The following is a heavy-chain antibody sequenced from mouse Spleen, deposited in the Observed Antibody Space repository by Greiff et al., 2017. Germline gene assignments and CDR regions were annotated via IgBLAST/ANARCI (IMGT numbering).Heavy chain of an antibody. Sequence: EVKVVESGGGLVQPGGSMKLSCAASGFTFSDAWMDWVRQSPEKGLEWVAEIRNKANNHATYYAESVKGRFTISRDDSKSSVYLQMNSLRAEDTGIYYCTRCLHGYDGYFDVWGAGTTVTVSS. CDR3: TRCLHGYDGYFDV. CDR2: IRNKANNHAT. J-gene: IGHJ1*01. CDR1: GFTFSDAW. D-gene: IGHD2-2*01. V-gene: IGHV6-6*01.